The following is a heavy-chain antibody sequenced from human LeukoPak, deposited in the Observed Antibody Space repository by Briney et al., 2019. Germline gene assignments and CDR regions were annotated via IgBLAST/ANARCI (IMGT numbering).Heavy chain of an antibody. J-gene: IGHJ4*02. CDR2: IYYSGST. CDR1: GGSISSYY. V-gene: IGHV4-30-4*01. Sequence: PSETLSLTCTVSGGSISSYYWSWIRQPPGKGLEWIGYIYYSGSTYYNPSLKSRVTISVDTSKNQFSLKLSSVTAADTAVYYCAREAMRAFDYWGQGTLVTVSS. D-gene: IGHD2-2*01. CDR3: AREAMRAFDY.